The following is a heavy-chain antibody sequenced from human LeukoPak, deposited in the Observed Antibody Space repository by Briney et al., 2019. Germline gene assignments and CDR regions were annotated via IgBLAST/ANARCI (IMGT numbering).Heavy chain of an antibody. CDR2: ISSSSSTI. V-gene: IGHV3-48*04. CDR1: GFTFSSYS. Sequence: PGGSLRLSCAASGFTFSSYSMNWVRQAPGKGLEWVSYISSSSSTIYYADSVKGRFTISRDNAKNSLYLQMNSLRAEDTAVYYCARTKSSIAARLDAFDIWGQGTMVTVSS. CDR3: ARTKSSIAARLDAFDI. J-gene: IGHJ3*02. D-gene: IGHD6-6*01.